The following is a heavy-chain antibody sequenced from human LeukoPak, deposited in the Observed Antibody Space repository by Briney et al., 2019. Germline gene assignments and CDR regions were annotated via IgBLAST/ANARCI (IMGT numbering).Heavy chain of an antibody. CDR2: IYSGGST. CDR3: ARDSGQSGDPVDY. Sequence: PGGSLRLSCAASGFIFSDYYMGWVRQAPGKGLEWVSVIYSGGSTYYADSVKGRFTISRDNSKNTLYLQMNSLRAEDTAVYYCARDSGQSGDPVDYWGQGTLVTVSS. CDR1: GFIFSDYY. J-gene: IGHJ4*02. V-gene: IGHV3-53*01. D-gene: IGHD7-27*01.